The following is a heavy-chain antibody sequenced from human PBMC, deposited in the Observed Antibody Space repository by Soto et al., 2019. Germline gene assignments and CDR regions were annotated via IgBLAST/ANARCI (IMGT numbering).Heavy chain of an antibody. Sequence: EVQLVESGGGLVKPGGSLRLSCAASGFTFSSYSMNWVRQAPGKGLEWVSSISSSSSYIYYADSVKGRFTISRDNAKNSLYLQMNSLRAEDTAVYYCARDQWLPAGNDAFDIWGQGTMVTVSS. CDR1: GFTFSSYS. V-gene: IGHV3-21*01. D-gene: IGHD5-18*01. CDR2: ISSSSSYI. J-gene: IGHJ3*02. CDR3: ARDQWLPAGNDAFDI.